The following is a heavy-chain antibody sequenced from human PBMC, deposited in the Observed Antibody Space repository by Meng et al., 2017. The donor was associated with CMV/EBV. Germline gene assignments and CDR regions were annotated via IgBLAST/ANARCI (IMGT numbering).Heavy chain of an antibody. CDR3: ARDDCSGGSCYGY. D-gene: IGHD2-15*01. CDR2: IDHSGST. J-gene: IGHJ4*02. CDR1: GYSISSGYY. V-gene: IGHV4-38-2*02. Sequence: GSLRLSCTVSGYSISSGYYWGWIRQPPGKGLEWIGSIDHSGSTYYNPSLKSRVTISVDTSKNQFSLKLSSVTAADTAVYYCARDDCSGGSCYGYWGQGTLVTVSS.